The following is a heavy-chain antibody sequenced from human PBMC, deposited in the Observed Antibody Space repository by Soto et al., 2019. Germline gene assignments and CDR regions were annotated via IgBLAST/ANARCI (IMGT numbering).Heavy chain of an antibody. CDR2: ITKSGRST. J-gene: IGHJ4*02. Sequence: GGCMGLSCAASGLTFCNYAMSWVRKAPGKGLEWVSRITKSGRSTYYADSVKGRFTISRDNSKNTLYLQMNSLRADDTAVYYCAKRGAYNSGWVGDIDYWGQGTLVTVSS. CDR3: AKRGAYNSGWVGDIDY. D-gene: IGHD6-19*01. V-gene: IGHV3-23*01. CDR1: GLTFCNYA.